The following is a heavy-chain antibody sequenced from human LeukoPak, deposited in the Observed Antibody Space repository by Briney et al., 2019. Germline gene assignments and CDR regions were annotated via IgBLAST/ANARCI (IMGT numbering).Heavy chain of an antibody. CDR3: ATARYSSSWFYNWFDP. CDR2: FDPEDGET. V-gene: IGHV1-24*01. Sequence: GASVKVSCKVSGYTLTELSMHWVRQAPGKGLEWMGGFDPEDGETIYAQKFQGGVTMTEDTSTDTAYMELSSLRSEDTAVYYCATARYSSSWFYNWFDPWGQGTLVTVSS. D-gene: IGHD6-13*01. J-gene: IGHJ5*02. CDR1: GYTLTELS.